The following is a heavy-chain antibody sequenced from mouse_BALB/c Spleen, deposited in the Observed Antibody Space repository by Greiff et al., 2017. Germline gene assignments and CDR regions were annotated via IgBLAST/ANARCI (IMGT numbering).Heavy chain of an antibody. D-gene: IGHD1-1*01. CDR3: ARDYYGSSPYWYFDV. CDR1: GYTFTSYV. Sequence: EVQIQQSGPELVKPGASVKMSCKASGYTFTSYVMHWVKQKPGQGLEWIGYINPYNDGTKYNEKFKGKATLTSDKSSSTAYMELSSLTSEDSAVYYCARDYYGSSPYWYFDVWGAGTTVTVSS. J-gene: IGHJ1*01. CDR2: INPYNDGT. V-gene: IGHV1-14*01.